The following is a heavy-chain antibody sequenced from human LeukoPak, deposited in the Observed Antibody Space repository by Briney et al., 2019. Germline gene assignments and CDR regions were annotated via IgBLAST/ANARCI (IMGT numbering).Heavy chain of an antibody. V-gene: IGHV3-9*01. CDR2: ISWNSGSI. CDR3: AKDIQGGDYYDSSGYYSTGGLDY. Sequence: GGSLRLSCAASGFTFDDYAMHWVRQAPGKGLEWVSGISWNSGSIGYADSVKGRFTISRDNAKNSLYLQMNSLRAEDTALYYCAKDIQGGDYYDSSGYYSTGGLDYWGQGTLVTVSS. J-gene: IGHJ4*02. CDR1: GFTFDDYA. D-gene: IGHD3-22*01.